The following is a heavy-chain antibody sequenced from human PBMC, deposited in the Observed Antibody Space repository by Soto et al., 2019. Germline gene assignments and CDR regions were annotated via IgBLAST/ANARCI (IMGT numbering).Heavy chain of an antibody. CDR2: ISSSSSYI. J-gene: IGHJ4*02. CDR3: ARTGKVAGTRAVG. CDR1: GFTFSSYS. Sequence: EVQLVESGGGLVKPGGSLRLSCAASGFTFSSYSMNWVRQAPGKGLEWVSSISSSSSYIYYADSVKGRFTISRDNAKNSLYLQMNSLRAEDTAVYYCARTGKVAGTRAVGWGQGTLVAVSS. V-gene: IGHV3-21*01. D-gene: IGHD6-19*01.